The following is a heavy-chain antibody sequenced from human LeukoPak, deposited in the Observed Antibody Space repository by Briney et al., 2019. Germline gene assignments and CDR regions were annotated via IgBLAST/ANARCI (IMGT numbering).Heavy chain of an antibody. V-gene: IGHV4-34*01. CDR2: ISHSGNT. J-gene: IGHJ6*03. CDR3: ARCLIVTVAARGYYMDV. Sequence: KPSETLSLSCGVYGGSFNGYYWSWIRQPPGKGLEWIGEISHSGNTNYNPSLKSRVTMSVDMSTKQLLLRLSSVTAADTAVYYCARCLIVTVAARGYYMDVWGNGTTVAVSS. D-gene: IGHD2-21*02. CDR1: GGSFNGYY.